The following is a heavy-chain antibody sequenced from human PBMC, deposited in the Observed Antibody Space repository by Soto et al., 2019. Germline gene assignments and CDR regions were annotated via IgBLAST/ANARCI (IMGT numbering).Heavy chain of an antibody. CDR3: ARDMMELPGLWSYFDY. J-gene: IGHJ4*02. CDR1: GFTFSSYA. V-gene: IGHV3-30-3*01. Sequence: GGSLRLSCAASGFTFSSYAMHWVRQAPGKGLEWVAVISYDGSNKYYADSVKGRFTISRDNSKNTLYLQMNSLRAEDTAVYYCARDMMELPGLWSYFDYWGQGTLVTVSS. CDR2: ISYDGSNK. D-gene: IGHD1-26*01.